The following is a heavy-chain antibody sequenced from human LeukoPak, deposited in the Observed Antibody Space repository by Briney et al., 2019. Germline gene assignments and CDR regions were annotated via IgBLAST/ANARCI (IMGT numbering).Heavy chain of an antibody. J-gene: IGHJ3*02. Sequence: SQTLSLTCTVSGGSISSGGYYWSWIRQPPGKGLEWIGYIYHSGSTYYNPSLKSRVTISVDRSKNQFSLKLSSVTAADTAVYYCARDQVQNVLRGVMGAFDIWGQGTMVTVSS. CDR3: ARDQVQNVLRGVMGAFDI. V-gene: IGHV4-30-2*01. CDR2: IYHSGST. D-gene: IGHD3-10*01. CDR1: GGSISSGGYY.